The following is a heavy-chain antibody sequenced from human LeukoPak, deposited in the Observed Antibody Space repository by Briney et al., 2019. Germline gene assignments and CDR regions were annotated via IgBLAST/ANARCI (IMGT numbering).Heavy chain of an antibody. V-gene: IGHV3-23*01. CDR2: TSSSDAGT. Sequence: GGSLRLSCAASGFTLSTYAMSWVRQTPGKGLEWVAATSSSDAGTYHADSVRGRFTISRDNSKNTLYLQMNSLGAEDTAVYYCARDPTRGYSYGYGDYWGQGTLVTVSS. J-gene: IGHJ4*02. CDR3: ARDPTRGYSYGYGDY. CDR1: GFTLSTYA. D-gene: IGHD5-18*01.